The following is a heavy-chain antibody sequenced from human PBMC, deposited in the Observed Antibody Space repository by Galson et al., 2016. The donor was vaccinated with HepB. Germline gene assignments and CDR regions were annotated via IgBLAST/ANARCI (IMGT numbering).Heavy chain of an antibody. V-gene: IGHV3-23*01. CDR1: GFTFRDST. J-gene: IGHJ2*01. D-gene: IGHD3-22*01. CDR3: AKDGGTWGYYYGDWNLDL. CDR2: ITGSGVSS. Sequence: SLRLSCAASGFTFRDSTMTWVRQAPGKGLEWVSTITGSGVSSYYADSVKGRFTISRDNSKNNVYLQMNSLRADDTAVYYCAKDGGTWGYYYGDWNLDLWGRGTLCTVSS.